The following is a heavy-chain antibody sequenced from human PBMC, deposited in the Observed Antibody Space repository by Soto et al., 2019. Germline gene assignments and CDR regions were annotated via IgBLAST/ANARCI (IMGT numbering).Heavy chain of an antibody. CDR1: WVAFDNYA. D-gene: IGHD3-3*01. CDR3: AKSKTDLRVTVFGLFIVSDL. CDR2: ISGSGGTT. Sequence: PGGSLRLPCAASWVAFDNYASMWVLQAPEKGLKWVSGISGSGGTTYYADSVKDRFTISRDNSKNTVFLQMNSLRAEDTAVYYCAKSKTDLRVTVFGLFIVSDLWVQGSLVTVS. V-gene: IGHV3-23*01. J-gene: IGHJ4*02.